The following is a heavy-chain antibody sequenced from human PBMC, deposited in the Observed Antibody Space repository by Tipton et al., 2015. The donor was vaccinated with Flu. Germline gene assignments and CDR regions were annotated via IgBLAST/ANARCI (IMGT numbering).Heavy chain of an antibody. CDR2: ISWNSGSI. CDR1: GFTFDDYA. CDR3: AKDQLADCSSTSCYGEFDY. V-gene: IGHV3-9*01. Sequence: QLVQSGGGLVQPGRPLRLSCAASGFTFDDYAMHWVRQAPGKGLEWVSGISWNSGSIGYADSVKGRFTISRDNAKNSLYLQMNSLRAEDTALYYCAKDQLADCSSTSCYGEFDYWGQGTLVTVSS. D-gene: IGHD2-2*01. J-gene: IGHJ4*02.